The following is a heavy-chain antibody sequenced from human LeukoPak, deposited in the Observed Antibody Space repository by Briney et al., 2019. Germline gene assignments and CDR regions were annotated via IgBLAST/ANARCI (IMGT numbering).Heavy chain of an antibody. CDR3: ARSWGGLWLDYFDY. CDR2: ISSNGGST. D-gene: IGHD5-18*01. J-gene: IGHJ4*02. Sequence: AGGSLRLSCAASGFTFSSYAMHWVRQAPGKGLEYVSAISSNGGSTYYANSVKGRFTISRDNSKNTLYLQMGSLRAEDMAVYYCARSWGGLWLDYFDYWGQGTLVTVSS. V-gene: IGHV3-64*01. CDR1: GFTFSSYA.